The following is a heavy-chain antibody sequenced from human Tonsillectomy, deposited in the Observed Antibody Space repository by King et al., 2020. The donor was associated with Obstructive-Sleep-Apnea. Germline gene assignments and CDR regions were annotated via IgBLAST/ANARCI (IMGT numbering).Heavy chain of an antibody. Sequence: QLQESGPGLVKPSQTLSLTCTVSGGSISRGGYYWSWIRQHPGKGLEWIGYIYYSGSTYYNPSLKSRVTISVDTSTNQVSLKLSSVTAADTAVYYCARVDSSGYSYYFDYWGQGTLVTVSS. J-gene: IGHJ4*02. D-gene: IGHD3-22*01. V-gene: IGHV4-31*03. CDR1: GGSISRGGYY. CDR3: ARVDSSGYSYYFDY. CDR2: IYYSGST.